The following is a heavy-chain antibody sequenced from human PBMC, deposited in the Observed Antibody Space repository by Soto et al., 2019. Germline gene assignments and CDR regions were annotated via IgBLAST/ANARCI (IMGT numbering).Heavy chain of an antibody. CDR1: GFTFSSYS. CDR3: ARDSSSWPNDAFDI. V-gene: IGHV3-48*01. CDR2: ISSSSSTI. Sequence: PGGSLRLSCAASGFTFSSYSMNWVRQAPGKGLEWVSYISSSSSTIYYADSVKGRFTISRDNAKNSLYLQMNSLRAEDTAVYYCARDSSSWPNDAFDIWGQGTMVTVSS. J-gene: IGHJ3*02. D-gene: IGHD6-13*01.